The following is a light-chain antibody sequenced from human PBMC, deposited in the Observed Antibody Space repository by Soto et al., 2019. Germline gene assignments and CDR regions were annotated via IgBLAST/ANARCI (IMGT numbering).Light chain of an antibody. CDR3: HQRNK. CDR2: DTS. CDR1: QFLSSY. Sequence: ESVLARSPGRVTMCPGKRATLSCRASQFLSSYLAWYQQKRGQPPRLLIYDTSNRAAGIPARFSGSRSATDFTLTISSLEPEDFAVYFGHQRNKFGHGTRLEIK. V-gene: IGKV3-11*01. J-gene: IGKJ5*01.